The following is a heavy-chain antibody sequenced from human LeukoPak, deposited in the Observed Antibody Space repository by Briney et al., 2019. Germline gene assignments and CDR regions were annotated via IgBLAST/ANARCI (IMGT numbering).Heavy chain of an antibody. J-gene: IGHJ4*02. CDR1: GYTFSGYY. Sequence: ASVKVSCKASGYTFSGYYMNWVRQAPGQGLEWMGIINPSGGSTSYAQKFQGRVTMTRDTSTSTVYMELNSLRSEDTAVYYCARECSSDWYVFEYWGQGTLVTVSS. CDR2: INPSGGST. CDR3: ARECSSDWYVFEY. V-gene: IGHV1-46*01. D-gene: IGHD6-19*01.